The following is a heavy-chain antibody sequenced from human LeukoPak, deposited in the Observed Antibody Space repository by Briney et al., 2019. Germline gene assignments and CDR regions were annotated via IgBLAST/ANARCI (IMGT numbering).Heavy chain of an antibody. CDR1: GESVSSTGAS. V-gene: IGHV6-1*01. CDR2: TYYRSQWYY. D-gene: IGHD5-24*01. Sequence: SQTLSLTCAISGESVSSTGASWNWIRQSPSRGLEWLGRTYYRSQWYYEYALSVKSRIIVAPDTSKNQFSLQLNSVTPEDTAAYYCVRGNYNFDYWGQESLVTVSS. J-gene: IGHJ4*02. CDR3: VRGNYNFDY.